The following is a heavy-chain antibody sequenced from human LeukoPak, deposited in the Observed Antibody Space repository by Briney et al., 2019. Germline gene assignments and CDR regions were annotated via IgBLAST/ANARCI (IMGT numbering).Heavy chain of an antibody. CDR2: INQDGSEK. Sequence: GGTLRLSCAVSGFTFSSYWMSWGRQAPGKGGEGGTNINQDGSEKYYVDSVKGRFTISRDNAKNSLYLQMNSLRAEDTAVYYCARDPLGYSRGWLYFDYWGQGTLVTVSS. D-gene: IGHD6-19*01. J-gene: IGHJ4*02. CDR1: GFTFSSYW. CDR3: ARDPLGYSRGWLYFDY. V-gene: IGHV3-7*01.